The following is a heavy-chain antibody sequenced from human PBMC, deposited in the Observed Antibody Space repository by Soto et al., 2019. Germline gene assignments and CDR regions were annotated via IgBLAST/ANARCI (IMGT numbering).Heavy chain of an antibody. CDR1: GYTLTELS. Sequence: GDSVKVSCKVSGYTLTELSMHWVRQAPGKGLEWMGGFDPEDGETIYAQKFQGRVTMTEDTSTDTAYMELSSLRSEDTAVYYCARAYGKDYYDSSGPYKNDAFDIWCQGPMVTVSS. CDR2: FDPEDGET. V-gene: IGHV1-24*01. J-gene: IGHJ3*02. CDR3: ARAYGKDYYDSSGPYKNDAFDI. D-gene: IGHD3-22*01.